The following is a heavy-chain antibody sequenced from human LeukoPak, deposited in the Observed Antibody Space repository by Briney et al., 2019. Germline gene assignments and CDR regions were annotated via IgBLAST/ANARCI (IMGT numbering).Heavy chain of an antibody. V-gene: IGHV3-30*02. D-gene: IGHD6-19*01. J-gene: IGHJ5*02. CDR3: AKSVAGINWFDP. CDR2: IRYDGTNK. Sequence: GGSLRLSCAASGFTFSSYSMNWVRQAPGKGLEWVAFIRYDGTNKYYADSVKGRFTISRDNSKNTLYLQMNSLRAEDTAVYYCAKSVAGINWFDPWGQGTLVTVSS. CDR1: GFTFSSYS.